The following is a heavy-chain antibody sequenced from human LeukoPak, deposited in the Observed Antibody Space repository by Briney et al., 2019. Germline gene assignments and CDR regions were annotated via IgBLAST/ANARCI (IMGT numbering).Heavy chain of an antibody. V-gene: IGHV4-4*07. CDR2: IYTSGST. J-gene: IGHJ3*02. CDR3: ARLPGGDSSSVVAFDI. D-gene: IGHD2-21*02. Sequence: SETLSPTCTLSGGSTSSYYRNWIRHPAGKGLEWIGRIYTSGSTNYNPSIKSRVTMSLDTSKNQFSLKLSSVTAADTAVYYCARLPGGDSSSVVAFDIWGQGTMVTVSS. CDR1: GGSTSSYY.